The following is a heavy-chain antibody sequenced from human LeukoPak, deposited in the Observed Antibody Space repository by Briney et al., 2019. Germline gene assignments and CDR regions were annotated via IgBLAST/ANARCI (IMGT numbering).Heavy chain of an antibody. D-gene: IGHD6-13*01. CDR3: AKTGSSSWGYFDY. CDR2: ISYDGSNK. J-gene: IGHJ4*02. Sequence: GGSLRLSCAASGFTFSSYAMHWVRQAPGKGLEGVAVISYDGSNKYYADSVKGRFTISRDNSKNTLYLQMNSLRAEDTAVYYCAKTGSSSWGYFDYWGQGTLVTVSS. CDR1: GFTFSSYA. V-gene: IGHV3-30-3*02.